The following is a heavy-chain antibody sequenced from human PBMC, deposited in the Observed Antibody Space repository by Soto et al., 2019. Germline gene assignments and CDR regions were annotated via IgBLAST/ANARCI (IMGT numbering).Heavy chain of an antibody. CDR1: GFTFTRYS. CDR2: ISSTTNYI. V-gene: IGHV3-21*06. Sequence: GESLRLSCAASGFTFTRYSMNWVRQAPGKGLEWVSSISSTTNYIYYGDSMKGRFTISRDNAKNSLYLEMNSLRAEDTAVYYCARESEDLTSNFDYWGQGTLVTVSS. CDR3: ARESEDLTSNFDY. J-gene: IGHJ4*02.